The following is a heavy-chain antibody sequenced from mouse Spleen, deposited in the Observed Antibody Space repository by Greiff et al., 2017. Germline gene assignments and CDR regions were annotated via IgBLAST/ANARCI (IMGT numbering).Heavy chain of an antibody. CDR3: AIDYGSTIDY. D-gene: IGHD1-1*01. CDR2: INPYNGGT. Sequence: EVQLQQSGPVLVKPGASVKMSCKASGYTFTDYYMNWVKQSHGKSLEWIGVINPYNGGTSYNQKFKGKATLTVDKSSSTAYMELNSLTSEDSAVYYCAIDYGSTIDYWGQGTTLTVSS. V-gene: IGHV1-19*01. J-gene: IGHJ2*01. CDR1: GYTFTDYY.